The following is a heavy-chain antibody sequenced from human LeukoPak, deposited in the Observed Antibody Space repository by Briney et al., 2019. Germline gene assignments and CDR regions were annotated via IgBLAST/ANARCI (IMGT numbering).Heavy chain of an antibody. CDR2: MNPNSGNT. V-gene: IGHV1-8*01. Sequence: GASVKVSCKASGYTFTSYDINWVRQATGQGLEWMGWMNPNSGNTGYAQKFQGRVTMTRDTSISTAYMELSRLRSDDTAVYYCAGPYYYDSSGYYFDYWGQGTLVTVSS. CDR1: GYTFTSYD. D-gene: IGHD3-22*01. J-gene: IGHJ4*02. CDR3: AGPYYYDSSGYYFDY.